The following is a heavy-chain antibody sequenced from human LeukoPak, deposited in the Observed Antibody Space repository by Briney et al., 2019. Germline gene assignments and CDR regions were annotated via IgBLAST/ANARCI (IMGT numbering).Heavy chain of an antibody. CDR1: GFTVSSTY. Sequence: GGSLRLSCAASGFTVSSTYMSWVRQAPGKGLEWVSVIYSGGSTFYADSVKGRFTISRDNSKNTLYLQMNSLRAEDTAMYYCARARATTPDYWGQGTLVTVSS. J-gene: IGHJ4*02. V-gene: IGHV3-53*01. CDR2: IYSGGST. CDR3: ARARATTPDY. D-gene: IGHD1-26*01.